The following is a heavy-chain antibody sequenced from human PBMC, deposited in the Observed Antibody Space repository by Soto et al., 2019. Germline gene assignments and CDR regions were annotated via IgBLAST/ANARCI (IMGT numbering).Heavy chain of an antibody. Sequence: SETLSLTCTVSGGSISSGGYYWSWIRQHPGKGLEWIGYIYYSGSTYYNPSLKSRVTISVDTSKNQFSLKLSSVTAADTAVYYCARAYWDIVVVPAAAFDYWGQGTLVTVSS. CDR1: GGSISSGGYY. CDR2: IYYSGST. V-gene: IGHV4-31*03. J-gene: IGHJ4*02. D-gene: IGHD2-2*01. CDR3: ARAYWDIVVVPAAAFDY.